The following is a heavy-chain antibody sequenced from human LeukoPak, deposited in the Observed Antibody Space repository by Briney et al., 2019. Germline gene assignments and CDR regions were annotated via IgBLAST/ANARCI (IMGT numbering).Heavy chain of an antibody. CDR3: ARGPGGTPLGWFDP. D-gene: IGHD1-26*01. V-gene: IGHV4-59*01. J-gene: IGHJ5*02. CDR1: GGSISSYY. CDR2: IYYSGST. Sequence: PSETLSLTCTVSGGSISSYYWSWIRQPPGKGLEWVGYIYYSGSTNYNPSLRSRVTISVDTSKNQFSLKLSSVTAADTAVYYCARGPGGTPLGWFDPWGQGTLVTVSS.